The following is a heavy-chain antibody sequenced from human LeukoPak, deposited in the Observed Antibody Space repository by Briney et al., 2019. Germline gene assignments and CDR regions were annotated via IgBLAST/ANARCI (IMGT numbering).Heavy chain of an antibody. D-gene: IGHD1-1*01. J-gene: IGHJ4*02. CDR1: GFTFSTCA. Sequence: PGGSLRPSCAASGFTFSTCAMSWVRQAPGKGLEWVAAINAGGVGTYNPNSARGRFTISRENAKNSLSLQMNSLRAEDTAVYYCVRQQTPHGNFDYWGQGTLVTVSS. CDR2: INAGGVGT. CDR3: VRQQTPHGNFDY. V-gene: IGHV3-23*01.